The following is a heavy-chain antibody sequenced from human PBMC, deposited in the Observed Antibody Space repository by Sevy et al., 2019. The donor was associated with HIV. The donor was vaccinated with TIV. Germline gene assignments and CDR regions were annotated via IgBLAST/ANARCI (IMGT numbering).Heavy chain of an antibody. CDR2: IFSGGGT. V-gene: IGHV3-53*01. CDR3: AGGATFYSDSSGRVLSVLGAFDI. Sequence: GGSLRLSCAASGFTVSSNYMSWVRQAPGKGLEWVSIIFSGGGTYYADSVQGRFTISRDNSKNMVYLQMNSLRAEDTAGLYGAGGATFYSDSSGRVLSVLGAFDIWGRGTMVTVSS. D-gene: IGHD3-22*01. CDR1: GFTVSSNY. J-gene: IGHJ3*02.